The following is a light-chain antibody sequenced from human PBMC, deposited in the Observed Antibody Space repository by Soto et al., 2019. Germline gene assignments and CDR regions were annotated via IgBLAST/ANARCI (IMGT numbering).Light chain of an antibody. CDR3: SSYTKTNTWV. CDR1: ISDVGAYNY. CDR2: EVR. J-gene: IGLJ3*02. V-gene: IGLV2-14*01. Sequence: QSVLTQPASLSGSPGQSSTISCTGTISDVGAYNYVSWYQQFPGKAPKLMIYEVRNLASGVSPRFSGSKSGNTASLTISGLLAEDEAHYYCSSYTKTNTWVFSGGTQLTVL.